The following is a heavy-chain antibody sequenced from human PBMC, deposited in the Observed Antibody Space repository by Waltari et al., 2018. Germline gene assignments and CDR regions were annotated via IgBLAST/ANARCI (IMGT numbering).Heavy chain of an antibody. CDR2: IYWNDDK. D-gene: IGHD3-22*01. J-gene: IGHJ4*02. Sequence: QITLKESGPTLVKPTQTLTLTCTFSGFSLSTSGVGVGWIRQPPGKALEWLALIYWNDDKRYSPSLKSRLTNTKNTSKNQVVLTITNMDPVDTATYYCAGDYYDSSGFDYWGQGTLVTVSS. CDR1: GFSLSTSGVG. V-gene: IGHV2-5*01. CDR3: AGDYYDSSGFDY.